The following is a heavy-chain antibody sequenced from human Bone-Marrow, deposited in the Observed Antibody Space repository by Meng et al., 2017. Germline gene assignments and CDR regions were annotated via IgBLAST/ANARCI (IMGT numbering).Heavy chain of an antibody. J-gene: IGHJ4*02. CDR3: ARGPSTVRGALDYFDY. D-gene: IGHD3-10*02. V-gene: IGHV4-59*01. CDR2: IYYSGST. Sequence: GSLRLSCTVSGGSISSYYWSWIRQPPGKGPEWIGYIYYSGSTNYNPSLKSRVTISVDTAKNQFSLKQSSVTAADTAVYYCARGPSTVRGALDYFDYWGQGTLVTVSS. CDR1: GGSISSYY.